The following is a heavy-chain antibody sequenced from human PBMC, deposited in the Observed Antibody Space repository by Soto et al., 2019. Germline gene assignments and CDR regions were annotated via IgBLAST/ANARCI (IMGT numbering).Heavy chain of an antibody. J-gene: IGHJ6*02. Sequence: QVQLVQSGAEVKKPGSSVKVSCKASGGTFSSYAISWVRQAPGQGLEWMGGFIPIFGTANYAQKFQGRVTITADKSTSTAYMELSSLRSEDTAVYYCARVTYYDFWSGYYRSHYYYGMDVWGQGTTVTVSS. CDR2: FIPIFGTA. V-gene: IGHV1-69*06. CDR1: GGTFSSYA. D-gene: IGHD3-3*01. CDR3: ARVTYYDFWSGYYRSHYYYGMDV.